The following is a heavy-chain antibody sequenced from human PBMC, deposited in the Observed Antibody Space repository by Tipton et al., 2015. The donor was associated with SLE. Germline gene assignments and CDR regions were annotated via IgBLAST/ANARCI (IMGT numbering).Heavy chain of an antibody. CDR3: ARESVIAIKGDGFDL. CDR1: GFSFSNHN. Sequence: SLRLSCTGSGFSFSNHNMHWVRQAPGKGLEWVSSIPSSGDYIYYADSVRGRFTISRDNTQSSLYLQMNSLRGDDTAVYYCARESVIAIKGDGFDLWGQGTMVTVSS. CDR2: IPSSGDYI. V-gene: IGHV3-21*06. J-gene: IGHJ3*01. D-gene: IGHD2-21*01.